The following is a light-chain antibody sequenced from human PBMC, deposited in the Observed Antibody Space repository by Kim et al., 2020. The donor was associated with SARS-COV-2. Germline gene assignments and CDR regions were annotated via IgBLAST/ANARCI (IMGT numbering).Light chain of an antibody. Sequence: VTISCTGSSSNIGAGYDVHWYQQLPGTAPKLLIYGNSNRPSGVPDRFSGSKSGTSASLAITGLQAEDEADYYCQSYDSSLSGRYVFGTGTKVTVL. CDR2: GNS. CDR3: QSYDSSLSGRYV. J-gene: IGLJ1*01. CDR1: SSNIGAGYD. V-gene: IGLV1-40*01.